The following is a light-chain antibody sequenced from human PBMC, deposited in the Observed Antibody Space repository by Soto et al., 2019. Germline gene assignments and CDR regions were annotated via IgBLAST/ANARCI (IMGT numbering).Light chain of an antibody. CDR2: AAS. J-gene: IGKJ1*01. CDR1: QSISSY. Sequence: DTQMTKSPSYLSASVGDRVTITCRASQSISSYLNWYQQKPGKAHKLLIYAASSLQSGVPSRFSGSGSGTDFTLTISSLQPEDFATYYCKQSYSTPWTVGQGTKVDIK. V-gene: IGKV1-39*01. CDR3: KQSYSTPWT.